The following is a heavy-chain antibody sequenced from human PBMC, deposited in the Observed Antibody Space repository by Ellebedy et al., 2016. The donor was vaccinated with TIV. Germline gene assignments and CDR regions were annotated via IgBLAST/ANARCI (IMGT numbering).Heavy chain of an antibody. D-gene: IGHD2-21*02. CDR3: ARGGHIVVVTAIHDAFDI. CDR2: IYSGGST. Sequence: GESLKISCAASGFTVSSNYMSWVRQAPGKGLEWVSVIYSGGSTYYADSVKGRFTISRDNSKNTLYLQMNSLRAEDTAVYYCARGGHIVVVTAIHDAFDIWGQGTMVTVSS. V-gene: IGHV3-53*01. CDR1: GFTVSSNY. J-gene: IGHJ3*02.